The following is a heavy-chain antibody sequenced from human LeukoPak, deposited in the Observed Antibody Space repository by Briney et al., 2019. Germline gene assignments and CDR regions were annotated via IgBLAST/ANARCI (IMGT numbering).Heavy chain of an antibody. CDR2: ISYDGSNK. V-gene: IGHV3-30*03. CDR1: GFTFSSYG. Sequence: GGSLRLSCAASGFTFSSYGMHWVRQAPGKGLEWVAVISYDGSNKYYADSVKGRFTISRDNSKNTLYLQMNSLRAEDTAVYYCARGPPRVAATRGYYYYYYYMDVWGKGTTVTVSS. J-gene: IGHJ6*03. D-gene: IGHD2-15*01. CDR3: ARGPPRVAATRGYYYYYYYMDV.